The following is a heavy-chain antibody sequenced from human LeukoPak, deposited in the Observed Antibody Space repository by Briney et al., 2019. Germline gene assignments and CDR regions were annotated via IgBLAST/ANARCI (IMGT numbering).Heavy chain of an antibody. CDR2: IKHSGST. J-gene: IGHJ5*02. CDR3: ARAGLLWFGELNWFDP. D-gene: IGHD3-10*01. CDR1: GGSFSGYY. V-gene: IGHV4-34*01. Sequence: SETLSLTCAVYGGSFSGYYWSWIRQPPGKGLEWIGEIKHSGSTNYNPSLKSRVTISVDTSKNQFSLKLSSVTAADTAVYYCARAGLLWFGELNWFDPWGQGTLVTVSS.